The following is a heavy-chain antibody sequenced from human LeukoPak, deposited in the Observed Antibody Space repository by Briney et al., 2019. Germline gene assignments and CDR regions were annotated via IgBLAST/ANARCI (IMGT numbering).Heavy chain of an antibody. CDR3: ARGGDFWSGYSRGYYMDV. CDR1: GFTFSNYA. D-gene: IGHD3-3*01. CDR2: ISGSGGTT. V-gene: IGHV3-23*01. Sequence: GGSLRLSCAASGFTFSNYAMSWVRQAPGKGLEWVSVISGSGGTTYYADSVKGRFTISRDNPKKMLYLQMDGLRAEDTAVYFCARGGDFWSGYSRGYYMDVWGKGTTVTVSS. J-gene: IGHJ6*03.